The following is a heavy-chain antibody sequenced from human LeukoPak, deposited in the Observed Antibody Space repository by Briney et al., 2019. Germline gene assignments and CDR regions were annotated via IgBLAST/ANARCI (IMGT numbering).Heavy chain of an antibody. V-gene: IGHV4-38-2*02. CDR3: ARGFDYYDSSGYLSNWYFDL. J-gene: IGHJ2*01. CDR2: ISHSGST. D-gene: IGHD3-22*01. Sequence: SETLSLTCTVSGYSISIAFYWGWIRQPPGKGLEWIGCISHSGSTYYNPSLKSRVTISVDTSKNQFSLKLSSVTAADTAVYYCARGFDYYDSSGYLSNWYFDLWGRGTLVTVSS. CDR1: GYSISIAFY.